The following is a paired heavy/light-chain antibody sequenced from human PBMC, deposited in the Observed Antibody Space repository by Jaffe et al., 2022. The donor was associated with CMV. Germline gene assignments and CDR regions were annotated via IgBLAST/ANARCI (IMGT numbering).Light chain of an antibody. CDR3: LQDYNYPFT. CDR1: QDIRND. Sequence: AIQMTQSPSSLSASVGDRVTITCRASQDIRNDLGWYQQKPGKAPKLLIYAASSLQSGVPSRFSGSGSDTDFTLTISSLQPEDFATYYCLQDYNYPFTFGPGTKVDIK. J-gene: IGKJ3*01. V-gene: IGKV1-6*01. CDR2: AAS.
Heavy chain of an antibody. Sequence: QVQLVDSGGGVVQPGRSLRLSCAAAGFTFSGYGMHWVRQAPGKGLEWVAVIWNDGSKKYYADSVKGRFTISRDNSKNTLYLQMSSLRAEETAVYYCARGEYCSGGSCSLGLPSDPWGQGTLVTVSS. D-gene: IGHD2-15*01. V-gene: IGHV3-33*01. CDR1: GFTFSGYG. CDR3: ARGEYCSGGSCSLGLPSDP. CDR2: IWNDGSKK. J-gene: IGHJ5*02.